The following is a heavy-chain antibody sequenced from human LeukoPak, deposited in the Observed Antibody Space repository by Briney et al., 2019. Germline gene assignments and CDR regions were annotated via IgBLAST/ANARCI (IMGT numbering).Heavy chain of an antibody. CDR3: ARPLTSAAGNYEFVY. CDR1: GYTFSNYY. D-gene: IGHD6-13*01. V-gene: IGHV1-46*01. J-gene: IGHJ4*02. CDR2: ST. Sequence: ASVKVSCKASGYTFSNYYMHWVRQAPGQGLEWMAGSTNYAQKFQGRITVTRDTSTSTVYMELSSLRSEDTAFYYCARPLTSAAGNYEFVYWGQGTLVTVSS.